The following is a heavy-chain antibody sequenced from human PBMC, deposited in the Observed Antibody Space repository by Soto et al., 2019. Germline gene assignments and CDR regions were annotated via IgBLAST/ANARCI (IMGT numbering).Heavy chain of an antibody. CDR2: ISAYNGNT. J-gene: IGHJ6*02. CDR1: CYTFTSYG. D-gene: IGHD4-17*01. Sequence: ASVKVSCKASCYTFTSYGISWVRQAPGQGLEWMGWISAYNGNTNYAQKLQGRVTMTTDTSTSTAYMELRSLRSDDTAVYYCARLRWQSYYYGMDVWGQGATVTVSS. CDR3: ARLRWQSYYYGMDV. V-gene: IGHV1-18*04.